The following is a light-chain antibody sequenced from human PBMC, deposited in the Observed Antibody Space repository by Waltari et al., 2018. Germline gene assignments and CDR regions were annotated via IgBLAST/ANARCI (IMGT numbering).Light chain of an antibody. CDR3: QQDGRYWT. J-gene: IGKJ1*01. V-gene: IGKV1-5*03. CDR1: QSVTSW. CDR2: KAS. Sequence: DIQMTQSPSTLSASVGDRVTITCRASQSVTSWLAWYQQKPGKAPELLIYKASSLESGVPSRFRGRGTWTEFTLTISSLQPDDFGTYYCQQDGRYWTFGQGTKVEIK.